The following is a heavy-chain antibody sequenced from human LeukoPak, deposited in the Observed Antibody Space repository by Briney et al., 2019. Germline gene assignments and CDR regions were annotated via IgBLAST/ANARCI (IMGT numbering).Heavy chain of an antibody. CDR1: GYTFTGYY. CDR2: INPKSGGT. CDR3: ARERTLTSCYDY. J-gene: IGHJ4*02. D-gene: IGHD2-15*01. Sequence: GASVKVSCKASGYTFTGYYMHWVRQAPGQGLEWMGWINPKSGGTNYAQKFQGRVTMTRDASISTAYMELSRLRSDDTAVYYCARERTLTSCYDYWGQGTLVTVSS. V-gene: IGHV1-2*02.